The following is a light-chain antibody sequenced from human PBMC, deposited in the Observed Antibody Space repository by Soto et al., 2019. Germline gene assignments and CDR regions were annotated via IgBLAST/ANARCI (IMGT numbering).Light chain of an antibody. J-gene: IGLJ2*01. Sequence: QPALTQPPSASGSPGQSVTISCTGTSSDVGGYDYVSWYQQYPGKAPKLIIYEVTKRPSGVPDRFSGSKSGNTASPTVSGLQAEDEADYYCTSYAGSNKIFGGGTKVT. CDR2: EVT. V-gene: IGLV2-8*01. CDR1: SSDVGGYDY. CDR3: TSYAGSNKI.